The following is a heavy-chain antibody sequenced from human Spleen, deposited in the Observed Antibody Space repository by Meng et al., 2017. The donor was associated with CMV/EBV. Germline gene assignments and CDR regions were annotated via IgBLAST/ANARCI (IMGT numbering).Heavy chain of an antibody. V-gene: IGHV4-59*01. J-gene: IGHJ4*02. CDR1: GVSISSYY. CDR2: IYYSGST. Sequence: SETLSLTCTVSGVSISSYYWSWIRQPPGKGLEWIGYIYYSGSTNYNPSLKSRVTISVDSTNTQFLLKLSTVAAADTAAYYFARVLVDCTTTSCYVGYFDYWGQGTLVTVSS. D-gene: IGHD2-2*01. CDR3: ARVLVDCTTTSCYVGYFDY.